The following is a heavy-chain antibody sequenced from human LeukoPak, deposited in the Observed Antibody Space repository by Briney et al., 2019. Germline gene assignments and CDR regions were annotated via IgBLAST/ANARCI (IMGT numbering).Heavy chain of an antibody. CDR3: ARDRRDGHNLYYFDL. CDR1: GGSIYSGSYY. V-gene: IGHV4-61*02. D-gene: IGHD5-24*01. CDR2: IYTSGST. Sequence: PSETLSLTCTVSGGSIYSGSYYWSWIRQPAGKGLGWIGRIYTSGSTNYNPSLKGRVTISVDTSKNQFSLKLSSVTAADTAVYYCARDRRDGHNLYYFDLWGEGTLVTVSS. J-gene: IGHJ4*02.